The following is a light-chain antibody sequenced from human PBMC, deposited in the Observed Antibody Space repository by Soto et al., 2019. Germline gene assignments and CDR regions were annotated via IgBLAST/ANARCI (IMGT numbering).Light chain of an antibody. CDR1: ENIKNW. V-gene: IGKV1-5*01. J-gene: IGKJ1*01. CDR2: DAF. Sequence: DVQMTQSPSNLAASVVDRVTITCRASENIKNWLAWYQQTPGKAPNVLISDAFRLETGGPSRFSGSGSGTDCALSITSLQPDDFGTYHCQQYDVHPKTFGQGTKVDIK. CDR3: QQYDVHPKT.